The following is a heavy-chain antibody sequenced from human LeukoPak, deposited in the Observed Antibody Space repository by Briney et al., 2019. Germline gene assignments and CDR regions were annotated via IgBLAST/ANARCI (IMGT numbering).Heavy chain of an antibody. V-gene: IGHV4-34*01. D-gene: IGHD1-26*01. CDR2: INHSGST. J-gene: IGHJ4*02. CDR3: ARTEWEVADY. CDR1: GGSFSGYY. Sequence: SETLSLTCAVYGGSFSGYYWSWIRQPPGKGLEWIGEINHSGSTNYNPSLKSRVTLSVDTSKNQFSLKLRSVTAADTAVYYCARTEWEVADYWGQGTLVTVSS.